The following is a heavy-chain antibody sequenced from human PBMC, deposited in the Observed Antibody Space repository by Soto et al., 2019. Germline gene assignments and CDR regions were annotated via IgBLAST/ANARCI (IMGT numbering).Heavy chain of an antibody. V-gene: IGHV4-4*02. CDR3: ASGGGGGNF. J-gene: IGHJ4*02. CDR2: IYHGGNT. CDR1: GYSVTNDNW. Sequence: QVQLQESGPGLVKPSGTLSLTCSVSGYSVTNDNWWSWLRQPPGRGLEWIAEIYHGGNTNYRPSLRSRATISMDKSNNQFSLKLVSVTAADTAVYFCASGGGGGNFWGQGILVTVSS. D-gene: IGHD3-16*01.